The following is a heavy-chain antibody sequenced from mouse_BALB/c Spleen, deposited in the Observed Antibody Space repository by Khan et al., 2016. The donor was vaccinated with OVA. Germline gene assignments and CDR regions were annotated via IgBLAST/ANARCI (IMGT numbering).Heavy chain of an antibody. CDR2: LHPGSGGT. V-gene: IGHV1-15*01. D-gene: IGHD1-2*01. Sequence: VQLQQSGAELVRPGASVKLSCKALGYTFTDYEIHWVKQTPEQGLEWIGALHPGSGGTAYHQKFKGKATLTADKSSSTAYMELSSLTSEDTAVYNFTRCPFHYYVNGFAYWGQGTLVTVSA. CDR1: GYTFTDYE. CDR3: TRCPFHYYVNGFAY. J-gene: IGHJ3*01.